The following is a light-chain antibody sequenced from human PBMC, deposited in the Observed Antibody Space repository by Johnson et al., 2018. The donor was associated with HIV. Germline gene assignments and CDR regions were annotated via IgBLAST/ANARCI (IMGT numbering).Light chain of an antibody. CDR1: SSNIGNNY. Sequence: QSVLTQPPSVSAAPGQRVTISCSGSSSNIGNNYVSWYQHLPGTAPKLLIYDNDKRPSGIPDRFSGPKSGTSATLGITGLQTGDEADYYCGTWDSSLSAGVFGTGAKVTVL. CDR2: DND. CDR3: GTWDSSLSAGV. J-gene: IGLJ1*01. V-gene: IGLV1-51*01.